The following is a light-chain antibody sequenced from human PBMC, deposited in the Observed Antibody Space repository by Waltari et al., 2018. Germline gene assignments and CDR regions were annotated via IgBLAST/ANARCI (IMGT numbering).Light chain of an antibody. CDR3: QHYVRLPVT. CDR1: ENISKY. CDR2: VAS. Sequence: EIVLTQSPGTLSVSPGERATLSCRASENISKYLTWYQQKPGQAPRLLIYVASTRATGIPDRFRGSVFGTDFSLTISSLEPEDFAVYYCQHYVRLPVTFGQGTKVEIK. V-gene: IGKV3-20*01. J-gene: IGKJ1*01.